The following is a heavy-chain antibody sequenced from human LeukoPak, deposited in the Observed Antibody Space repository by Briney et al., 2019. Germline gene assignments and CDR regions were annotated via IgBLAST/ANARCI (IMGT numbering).Heavy chain of an antibody. CDR3: AKDLLGGETMIVDGAFDI. Sequence: PGGSLRLSCAASGFTFSSYEMNWVRQAPGKGLEWVSNISSSGSTIYYADSVKGRFTISRDNAKNSLYLQMNSLRGEDTAVYYCAKDLLGGETMIVDGAFDIWGQGTMVTVSS. V-gene: IGHV3-48*03. D-gene: IGHD3-22*01. CDR2: ISSSGSTI. CDR1: GFTFSSYE. J-gene: IGHJ3*02.